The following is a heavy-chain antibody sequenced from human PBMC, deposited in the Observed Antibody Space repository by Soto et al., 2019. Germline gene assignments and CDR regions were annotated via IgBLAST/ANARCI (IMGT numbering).Heavy chain of an antibody. J-gene: IGHJ4*02. D-gene: IGHD3-10*01. V-gene: IGHV3-23*01. CDR1: GFTFNNYA. CDR2: ISGTGGST. CDR3: ARAPDPYGPLYFDY. Sequence: GGSLRLSCAASGFTFNNYAMNWVRQAPWKGLEWVATISGTGGSTYYADSVKGRFTISRDNSKNTLYLQMNSLRAEDTAVYYCARAPDPYGPLYFDYWGQGTLVTVSS.